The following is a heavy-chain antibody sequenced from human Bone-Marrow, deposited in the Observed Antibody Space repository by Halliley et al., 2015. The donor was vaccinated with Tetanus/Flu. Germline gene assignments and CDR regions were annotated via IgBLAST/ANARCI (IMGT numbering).Heavy chain of an antibody. J-gene: IGHJ4*02. CDR2: FYYGGGA. D-gene: IGHD2-15*01. V-gene: IGHV4-39*01. CDR3: ARLVVPASYYDN. Sequence: LSWVRQAPGKGLEWIGSFYYGGGAYYNPSLESRVTISVDTSKNQLSLRVHSVTAADTAVFYCARLVVPASYYDNWGQGTLVTVSS.